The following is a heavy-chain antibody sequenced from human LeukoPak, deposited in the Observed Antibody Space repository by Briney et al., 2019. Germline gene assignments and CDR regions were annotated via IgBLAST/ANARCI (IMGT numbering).Heavy chain of an antibody. CDR3: ARDDGDYVWGSYRSRAFDI. CDR1: EFTFSDYY. J-gene: IGHJ3*02. CDR2: ISSSGSTI. D-gene: IGHD3-16*02. Sequence: GGSLRLSCAASEFTFSDYYMSWIRQAPGKGLEWVSYISSSGSTIYYADSVKGRFTISRDNAKNSLYLQMSSLRAEDTAVYYCARDDGDYVWGSYRSRAFDIWGQGTMVTVSS. V-gene: IGHV3-11*04.